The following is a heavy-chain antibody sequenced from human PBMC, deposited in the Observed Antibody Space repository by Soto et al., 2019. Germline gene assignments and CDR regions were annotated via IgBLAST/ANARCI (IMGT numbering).Heavy chain of an antibody. Sequence: PGGSLRLSCAASGFTFSTYEMNWVRQAPGKGLEWISYISSSGSSIYYADSVKGRFTISRDNAWNSLHLQTNSLRVEDTAVYYCARDGYDSSGDSEYFQYWGQGTLVTVSS. V-gene: IGHV3-48*03. J-gene: IGHJ1*01. CDR3: ARDGYDSSGDSEYFQY. CDR2: ISSSGSSI. D-gene: IGHD3-22*01. CDR1: GFTFSTYE.